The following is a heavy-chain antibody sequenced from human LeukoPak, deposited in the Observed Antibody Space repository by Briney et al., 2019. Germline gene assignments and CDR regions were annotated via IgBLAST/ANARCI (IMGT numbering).Heavy chain of an antibody. CDR1: GFTFSDYY. V-gene: IGHV3-11*04. CDR2: ISSSGSTI. J-gene: IGHJ3*02. CDR3: AALVTFDAFDI. D-gene: IGHD3-16*01. Sequence: GGSLRLSCAASGFTFSDYYMSWIRQAPGKGLEWVSYISSSGSTIYYADSVKGRFTISRDNAKNSLYLQMNSLRAEDTAVHYCAALVTFDAFDIWGQGTMVTVSS.